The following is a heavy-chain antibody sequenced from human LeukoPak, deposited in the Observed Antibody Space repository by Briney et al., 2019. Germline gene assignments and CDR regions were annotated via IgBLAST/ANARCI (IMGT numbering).Heavy chain of an antibody. CDR1: GFTFSSYW. J-gene: IGHJ4*02. V-gene: IGHV3-7*01. CDR3: ARVSGEGRWYYFDY. D-gene: IGHD5-12*01. Sequence: GGSLRLSCAASGFTFSSYWMSWVRQAPGKGLEWVANIKQDGSEKYYVDSVKGRFTISRDNAKNSLYLQMNSLRAEDTAVYYCARVSGEGRWYYFDYWGQGTLVTVSS. CDR2: IKQDGSEK.